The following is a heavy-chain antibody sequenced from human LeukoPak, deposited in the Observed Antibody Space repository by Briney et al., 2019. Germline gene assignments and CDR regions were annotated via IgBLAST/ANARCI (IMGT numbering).Heavy chain of an antibody. V-gene: IGHV4-34*01. CDR3: ASRTAAGLYYFDY. CDR1: GGSFSGYY. Sequence: PSETLSLTCAVYGGSFSGYYWSWLRQPPGKGLEWIGEINHSGSTNYNPSLKSRVTISVDTSKIQFSLKLSSVTAADTAVYYCASRTAAGLYYFDYWGQGTLVTVSS. D-gene: IGHD6-13*01. J-gene: IGHJ4*02. CDR2: INHSGST.